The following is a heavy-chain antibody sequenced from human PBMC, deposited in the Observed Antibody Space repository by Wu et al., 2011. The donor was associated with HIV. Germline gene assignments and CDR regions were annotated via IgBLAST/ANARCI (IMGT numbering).Heavy chain of an antibody. CDR3: ARWLACTSTACYTSTPHFDY. J-gene: IGHJ4*02. CDR2: INPNTGGT. Sequence: QVQLVQSGAEVKKPGASVKVSCETSGYTFTGYYIHWVRQAPGQGLEWMGWINPNTGGTNYARKFQDRVTMTGDTSISTAYMELSRLRSDDTAVCYCARWLACTSTACYTSTPHFDYWGQGTLVTVSS. CDR1: GYTFTGYY. D-gene: IGHD2-2*02. V-gene: IGHV1-2*02.